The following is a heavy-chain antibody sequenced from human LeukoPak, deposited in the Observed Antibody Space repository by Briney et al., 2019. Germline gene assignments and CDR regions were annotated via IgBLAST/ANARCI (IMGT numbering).Heavy chain of an antibody. D-gene: IGHD1-7*01. CDR2: ISAYNGNT. J-gene: IGHJ4*02. V-gene: IGHV1-18*01. CDR1: GYTFTIYG. CDR3: ARDRSPNWKYGKGGFDH. Sequence: GASVTVSFKASGYTFTIYGISWVRQAPGQGLEWMGWISAYNGNTNYAQKLQGRVTMTTDTSTSTAYMELRSLRSDETAVYYCARDRSPNWKYGKGGFDHWGEGTLVTVSS.